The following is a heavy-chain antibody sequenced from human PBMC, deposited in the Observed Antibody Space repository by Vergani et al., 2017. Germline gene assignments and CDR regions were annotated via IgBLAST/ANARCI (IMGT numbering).Heavy chain of an antibody. J-gene: IGHJ3*02. D-gene: IGHD6-13*01. CDR3: ARDWGAVAGTGGDAFDI. CDR2: ISAYNGNT. Sequence: QVQLVQSGAEVKKPGASVKVSCKASGYTFTGYYMHWVRQAPGQGLEWMGWISAYNGNTNYAQKLQGRVTMTTDTSTSTAYMELRSLRSDDTAVYYCARDWGAVAGTGGDAFDIWGQGTMVTVSS. CDR1: GYTFTGYY. V-gene: IGHV1-18*04.